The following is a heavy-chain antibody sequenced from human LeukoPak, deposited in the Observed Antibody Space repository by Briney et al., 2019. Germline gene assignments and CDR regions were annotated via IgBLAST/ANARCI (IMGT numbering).Heavy chain of an antibody. CDR2: IYPGDSDT. Sequence: GESLKISCKGSGYSFTSYWIGWVRQMPGKGLEWMGIIYPGDSDTRYSPPFQGQVTISADKSISTAYLQWSSLKASDTAMYYCATRTYYYDSSGYYYFDYWGQGTLVTVSS. V-gene: IGHV5-51*01. CDR1: GYSFTSYW. CDR3: ATRTYYYDSSGYYYFDY. J-gene: IGHJ4*02. D-gene: IGHD3-22*01.